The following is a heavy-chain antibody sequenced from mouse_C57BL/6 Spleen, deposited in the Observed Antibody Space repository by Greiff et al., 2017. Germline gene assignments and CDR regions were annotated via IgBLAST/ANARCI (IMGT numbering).Heavy chain of an antibody. CDR2: FYPGSGSI. D-gene: IGHD2-4*01. V-gene: IGHV1-62-2*01. CDR1: GYTFTEYT. CDR3: ARHEGNYYDYDEGAAWFAY. Sequence: QVQLQQSGAELVKPGASVKLSCQASGYTFTEYTIHWVKQRSGHGLEWIGWFYPGSGSIKYNEKFKDKATLTADNSSSTVYMELSRLTSEDSAVYFCARHEGNYYDYDEGAAWFAYWGQGTLVTVSA. J-gene: IGHJ3*01.